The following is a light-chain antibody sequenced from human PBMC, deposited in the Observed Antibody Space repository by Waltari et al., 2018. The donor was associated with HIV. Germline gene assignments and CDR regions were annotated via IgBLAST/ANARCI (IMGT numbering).Light chain of an antibody. CDR1: QGISSY. J-gene: IGKJ4*01. V-gene: IGKV1-27*01. CDR2: DAS. CDR3: QSYYSAPLT. Sequence: DTQMTQSPSSLSASVGDRVTITCRASQGISSYLAWFQKKSGKVPKLLIYDASTLQSGVPSRFSGSGSGTDFSLTISSLQPEDFATYYCQSYYSAPLTFGGGTRVDIK.